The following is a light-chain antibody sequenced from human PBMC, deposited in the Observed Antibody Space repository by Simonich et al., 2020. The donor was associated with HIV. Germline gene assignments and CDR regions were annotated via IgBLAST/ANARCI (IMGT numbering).Light chain of an antibody. J-gene: IGKJ1*01. Sequence: DIQMTQSPSTLSASVGDRVTITCRASQSINRHLAWYQQKPGKAPKLLIYKASSLQSEVPSRFSGNGSGTEFTLTISSLQPDDFATYFCQQYNNYWTFGQGTKVEI. CDR2: KAS. CDR3: QQYNNYWT. CDR1: QSINRH. V-gene: IGKV1-5*03.